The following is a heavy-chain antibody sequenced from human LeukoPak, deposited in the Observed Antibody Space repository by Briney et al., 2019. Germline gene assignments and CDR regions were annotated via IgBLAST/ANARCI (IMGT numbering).Heavy chain of an antibody. CDR3: ARNGASSGRPYHLDY. V-gene: IGHV3-48*01. J-gene: IGHJ4*02. Sequence: GGSLRLSRAASKFTFSDYGMNWVRQAPGKGLEWVSYISSSSSTIYYGDSVKGRFTISRDNAENSLYLQMNGLRAEDTAVYFCARNGASSGRPYHLDYWGQGTLVTVSS. D-gene: IGHD6-19*01. CDR1: KFTFSDYG. CDR2: ISSSSSTI.